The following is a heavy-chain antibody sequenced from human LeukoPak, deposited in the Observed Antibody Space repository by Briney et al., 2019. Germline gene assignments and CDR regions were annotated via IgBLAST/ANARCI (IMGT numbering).Heavy chain of an antibody. CDR1: GLTFSSYG. V-gene: IGHV3-33*01. Sequence: GGSLRLSCAASGLTFSSYGMHWVRQAPGKGLEWVAVIWYDGSNKYYADSVKGRFTISRDNSKNTLYLQMNSLRAEDTAVYYCALRTDGYIHHWGQGTLVTVSS. J-gene: IGHJ1*01. D-gene: IGHD5-24*01. CDR2: IWYDGSNK. CDR3: ALRTDGYIHH.